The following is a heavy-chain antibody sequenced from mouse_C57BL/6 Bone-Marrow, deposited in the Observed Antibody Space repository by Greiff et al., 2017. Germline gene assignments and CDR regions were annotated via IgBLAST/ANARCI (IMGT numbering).Heavy chain of an antibody. CDR1: GYTFTDYN. J-gene: IGHJ2*01. Sequence: EVMLVESGPELVKPGASVKMSCKASGYTFTDYNMHWVKQSHGKSLEWIGYINPNNGGTSYNQKFKGKATLTVNKSSSTAYMELRSLTSEDSAVYYCAVAGDYFDYWGQGTTLTVSS. CDR2: INPNNGGT. CDR3: AVAGDYFDY. V-gene: IGHV1-22*01.